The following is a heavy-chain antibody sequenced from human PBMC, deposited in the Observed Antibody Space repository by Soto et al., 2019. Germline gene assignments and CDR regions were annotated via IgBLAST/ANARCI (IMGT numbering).Heavy chain of an antibody. J-gene: IGHJ4*02. D-gene: IGHD2-15*01. Sequence: LSCTLSVGSISSGDYYWSWIRQPPGKGLEWIGYIYYSGSTYYNPSLKSRVTISVDTSKNQFSLKLSSVTAADTAVYYCAREVVVVAATVVVDYFDYWGQGTLVTVSS. CDR1: VGSISSGDYY. V-gene: IGHV4-30-4*01. CDR3: AREVVVVAATVVVDYFDY. CDR2: IYYSGST.